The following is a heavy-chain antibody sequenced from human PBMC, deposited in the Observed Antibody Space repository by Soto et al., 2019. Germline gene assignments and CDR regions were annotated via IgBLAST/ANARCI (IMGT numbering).Heavy chain of an antibody. CDR2: ISAYNGNT. CDR3: ASGSRSWYRLQYLDY. V-gene: IGHV1-18*01. CDR1: GYTFTSYG. Sequence: ASVKVSCKASGYTFTSYGISWVRQAPGQGLEWMGWISAYNGNTNYAQKLQGRVTMTTDTSTSTAYMELRSLRSDDTAVYYCASGSRSWYRLQYLDYWGQGTLVTVSS. J-gene: IGHJ4*02. D-gene: IGHD6-13*01.